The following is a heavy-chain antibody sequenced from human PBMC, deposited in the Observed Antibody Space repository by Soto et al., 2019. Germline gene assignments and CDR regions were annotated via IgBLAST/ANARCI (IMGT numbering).Heavy chain of an antibody. J-gene: IGHJ5*02. Sequence: QVQLVKSGGGVVQPGRSLRLSCAASGFTFSSYAMHWVRQAPGKGLEWVAVISYDGSNKYYADSVKGRFTISRDNSKNTLYLQMNSLRAEDTAVYYCAREGTYYYDSSGYWNWFDPWGQGTLVTVSS. CDR2: ISYDGSNK. D-gene: IGHD3-22*01. CDR3: AREGTYYYDSSGYWNWFDP. V-gene: IGHV3-30-3*01. CDR1: GFTFSSYA.